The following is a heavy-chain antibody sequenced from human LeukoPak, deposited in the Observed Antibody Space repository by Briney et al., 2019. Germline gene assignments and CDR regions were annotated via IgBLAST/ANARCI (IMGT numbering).Heavy chain of an antibody. D-gene: IGHD2-8*02. CDR1: GFTFSSSA. CDR3: AKDGSWSCTD. Sequence: GGSLRLSCGASGFTFSSSAMHRVRQGPGKGLEWVAYIAHHGNNKYYADSVKGRFTISRGNSKGSLYLQMNSLRADDTAVYYCAKDGSWSCTDWGQGTLVRVSS. CDR2: IAHHGNNK. V-gene: IGHV3-30*02. J-gene: IGHJ4*02.